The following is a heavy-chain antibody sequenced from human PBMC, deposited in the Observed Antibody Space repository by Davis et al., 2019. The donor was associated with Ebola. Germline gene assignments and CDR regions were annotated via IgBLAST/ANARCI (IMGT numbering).Heavy chain of an antibody. D-gene: IGHD3-22*01. CDR1: GGSISSYY. V-gene: IGHV4-59*01. Sequence: PSETLSLTCTVSGGSISSYYWSWIRQPPGKGLEWIGYIYYSGSTNYNPPLKSRVTISVDTSKNQFSLKLSSVTAADTAVYYCARGNYYDSSGYPYWGQGTLVTVSS. CDR2: IYYSGST. CDR3: ARGNYYDSSGYPY. J-gene: IGHJ4*02.